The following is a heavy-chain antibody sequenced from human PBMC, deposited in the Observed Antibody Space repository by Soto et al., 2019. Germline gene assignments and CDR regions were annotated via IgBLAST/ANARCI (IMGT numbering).Heavy chain of an antibody. J-gene: IGHJ5*02. CDR2: IVVGSGNT. CDR3: AAKGSSGWRNNWFDP. Sequence: SVKVSCKASGFTFTSSAVQWVRQARGQRLEWIGWIVVGSGNTNYAQKFQERVTITRDMSTSTAYMELSSLRSEDTAVYYCAAKGSSGWRNNWFDPCGQGTLVTVFS. CDR1: GFTFTSSA. D-gene: IGHD6-19*01. V-gene: IGHV1-58*01.